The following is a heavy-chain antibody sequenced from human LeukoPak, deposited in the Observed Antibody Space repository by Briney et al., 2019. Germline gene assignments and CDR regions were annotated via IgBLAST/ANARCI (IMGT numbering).Heavy chain of an antibody. V-gene: IGHV4-34*01. D-gene: IGHD3-16*01. CDR3: ARLGYYYYGMDV. CDR1: GGSFSGYY. CDR2: INHSGST. Sequence: PSETLSLTCAVYGGSFSGYYWSWIRQPPGKVLEWIGEINHSGSTNYNPSLKSRVTISVDTSKNQFSLKLSSVTAADTAVYYCARLGYYYYGMDVWGQGTTVTVSS. J-gene: IGHJ6*02.